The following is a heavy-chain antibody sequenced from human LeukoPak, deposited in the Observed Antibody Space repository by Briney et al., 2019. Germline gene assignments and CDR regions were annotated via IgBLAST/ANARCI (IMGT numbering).Heavy chain of an antibody. D-gene: IGHD3-22*01. Sequence: PGGSLRLSCAASGFTFSSYSMNWVRQAPGKGLEWVSYISSSSSYIYYADSVKGRFTISRDNAKNSLYLQMNSLRAEDTAVYYCARDGNYYDSSGYLKFDPWGQGTLVTVSS. J-gene: IGHJ5*02. V-gene: IGHV3-21*01. CDR1: GFTFSSYS. CDR3: ARDGNYYDSSGYLKFDP. CDR2: ISSSSSYI.